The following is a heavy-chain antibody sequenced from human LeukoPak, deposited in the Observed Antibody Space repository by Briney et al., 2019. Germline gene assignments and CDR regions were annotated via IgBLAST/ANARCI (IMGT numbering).Heavy chain of an antibody. J-gene: IGHJ3*02. CDR3: ARAARGDYVDAFDI. CDR1: GGSISSYY. CDR2: IYYSGST. D-gene: IGHD4-17*01. V-gene: IGHV4-59*08. Sequence: SETLSLTCTVSGGSISSYYWSWIRQPPGKGLELIGYIYYSGSTNYNPSLKSRVTISVDTSKNQLSLKLSSVTAADTAVYYCARAARGDYVDAFDIWGQGTMVTVSS.